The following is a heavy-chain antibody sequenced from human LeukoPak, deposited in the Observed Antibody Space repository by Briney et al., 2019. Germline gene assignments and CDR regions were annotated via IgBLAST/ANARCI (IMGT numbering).Heavy chain of an antibody. Sequence: GGSLRLSCAASGFTFSNYAMSWVRQAPGKGLEWVSVISGLGGSTYYADSVKGRFAISRDNSKSTLWLQMNSLRADDTAIYYCARDVEARISAAGTFDYWGQGSLVTVSS. J-gene: IGHJ4*02. CDR2: ISGLGGST. D-gene: IGHD6-13*01. CDR3: ARDVEARISAAGTFDY. CDR1: GFTFSNYA. V-gene: IGHV3-23*01.